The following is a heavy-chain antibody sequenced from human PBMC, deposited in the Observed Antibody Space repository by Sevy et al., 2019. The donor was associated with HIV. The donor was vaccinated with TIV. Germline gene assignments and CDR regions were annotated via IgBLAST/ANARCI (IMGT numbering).Heavy chain of an antibody. CDR2: IDYSGST. D-gene: IGHD2-8*01. CDR3: ASIERYCTNGVCSHFDY. V-gene: IGHV4-61*01. J-gene: IGHJ4*02. Sequence: SETLSLTCTVSGGSVSSGSYYWSWIRQPPGKGLEWIGYIDYSGSTNYNPSLKSRVTISVDTSKNQFSLKLSSVTAAETAVYYCASIERYCTNGVCSHFDYWGQGTLVTVSS. CDR1: GGSVSSGSYY.